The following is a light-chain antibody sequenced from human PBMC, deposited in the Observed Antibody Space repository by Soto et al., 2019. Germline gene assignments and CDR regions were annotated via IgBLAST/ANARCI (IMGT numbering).Light chain of an antibody. V-gene: IGKV3-11*01. J-gene: IGKJ1*01. CDR1: QSFSSY. CDR2: DAS. CDR3: QQYNNWPPGT. Sequence: EIVLTQSPATLSLSPGERATLSCRASQSFSSYLAWYQQKPGQAPRLLIYDASNRATGIPARFSGSGSGTDFTLTISSLQSEDFAVYYCQQYNNWPPGTFGQGTKVDI.